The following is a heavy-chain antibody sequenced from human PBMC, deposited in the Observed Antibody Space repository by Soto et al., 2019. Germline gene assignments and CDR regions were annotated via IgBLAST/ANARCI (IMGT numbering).Heavy chain of an antibody. CDR1: GYTFTSYG. J-gene: IGHJ6*02. Sequence: GASVKVSCKASGYTFTSYGISWVRQAPGQGLEWMGWISAYNGNTNYAQKLQGRVTMTTDTSTSTAYMELRSLRSDDTAVYYCATLGEVVVAKGVTGLTYDFWSGHGMDVWGQGTTVTVSS. CDR3: ATLGEVVVAKGVTGLTYDFWSGHGMDV. D-gene: IGHD3-3*01. V-gene: IGHV1-18*01. CDR2: ISAYNGNT.